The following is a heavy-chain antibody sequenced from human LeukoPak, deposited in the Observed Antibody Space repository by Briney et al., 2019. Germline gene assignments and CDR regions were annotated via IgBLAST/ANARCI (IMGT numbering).Heavy chain of an antibody. V-gene: IGHV4-4*09. CDR3: ARLSARFNSWYWFDP. CDR1: GGSISSYY. Sequence: SETLSLTCTVSGGSISSYYWTWIRQPPGKGLEWIGYIYSSGRTNYNPSLKSQVTMSVDTSKNQFSLKVISVTAPDTAVYYCARLSARFNSWYWFDPWGQGTLVTVSS. D-gene: IGHD2/OR15-2a*01. J-gene: IGHJ5*02. CDR2: IYSSGRT.